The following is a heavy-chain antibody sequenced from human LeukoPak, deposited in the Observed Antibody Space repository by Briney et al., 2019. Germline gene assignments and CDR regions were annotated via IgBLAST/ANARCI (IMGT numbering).Heavy chain of an antibody. Sequence: GGSLRLSCGASGFTFSDYSMNWVRQAPGEGLEWLSYITSTSDTIYYADSVKGRFTSSRDNAKNSVYLQMNSLRAEDTAVYYCARSSGYLFFDYWGQGTLVTVSS. D-gene: IGHD3-22*01. CDR2: ITSTSDTI. V-gene: IGHV3-48*01. J-gene: IGHJ4*02. CDR3: ARSSGYLFFDY. CDR1: GFTFSDYS.